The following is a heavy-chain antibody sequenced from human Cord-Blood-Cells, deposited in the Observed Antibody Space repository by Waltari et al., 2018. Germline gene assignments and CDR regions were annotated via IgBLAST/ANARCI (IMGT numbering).Heavy chain of an antibody. Sequence: QITLKESGPTLVKPTQTLTLTCTFSGFSLSTSGVGVGWIRQPPGKALEWLALIYWDDDKRYSPSLKSRLTITKDTSKNQVVLTMTNMDPVDTATYYCAHTSPLAAAAPRYNAFDIWGQGTMVTVSS. D-gene: IGHD6-13*01. V-gene: IGHV2-5*02. J-gene: IGHJ3*02. CDR2: IYWDDDK. CDR1: GFSLSTSGVG. CDR3: AHTSPLAAAAPRYNAFDI.